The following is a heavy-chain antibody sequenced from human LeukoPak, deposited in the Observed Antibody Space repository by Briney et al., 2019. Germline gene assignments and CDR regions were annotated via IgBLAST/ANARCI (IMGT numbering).Heavy chain of an antibody. V-gene: IGHV1-2*02. Sequence: ASVKVSCKASGYTFTGYYMHWVRQAPGQGLEWMGWINPNSGGTNYAQKFQGRVTMTRDTSISTAYMGLSRLRSDDTAVYYCARGVGTYGDYDRTWYWGQGTLVTVSS. CDR2: INPNSGGT. D-gene: IGHD4-17*01. CDR3: ARGVGTYGDYDRTWY. J-gene: IGHJ4*02. CDR1: GYTFTGYY.